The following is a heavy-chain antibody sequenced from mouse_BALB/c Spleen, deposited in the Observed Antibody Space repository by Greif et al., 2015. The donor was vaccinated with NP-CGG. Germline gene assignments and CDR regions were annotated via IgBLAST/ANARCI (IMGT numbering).Heavy chain of an antibody. V-gene: IGHV5-4*02. Sequence: EVKVVESGGGLVKPGGSLKLSCAASGFTFSDYYMYWVRQTPEKRLEWVATISDGGSYTYYPDSVKGRFTISRDNAKNNLDLQMSSLKSEDTAMYYCARGPATMITRAWFAYWGQGTLVTVSA. CDR2: ISDGGSYT. D-gene: IGHD2-4*01. CDR3: ARGPATMITRAWFAY. CDR1: GFTFSDYY. J-gene: IGHJ3*01.